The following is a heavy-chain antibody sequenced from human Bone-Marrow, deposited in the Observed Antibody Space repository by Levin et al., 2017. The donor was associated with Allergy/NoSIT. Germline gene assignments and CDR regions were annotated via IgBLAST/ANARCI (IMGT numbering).Heavy chain of an antibody. J-gene: IGHJ4*02. CDR3: AHVRYLALFFDY. CDR1: GFSLTPGGVA. Sequence: SGPTLVKPTQTLTLTCTFSGFSLTPGGVAVAWIRQPPGRALEWLALISWNDSEQYSPSLKTRLTVTKDTSKNEVVLTVTNVDPVDTATYFCAHVRYLALFFDYWGQGIPVTVS. V-gene: IGHV2-5*01. CDR2: ISWNDSE. D-gene: IGHD3-10*01.